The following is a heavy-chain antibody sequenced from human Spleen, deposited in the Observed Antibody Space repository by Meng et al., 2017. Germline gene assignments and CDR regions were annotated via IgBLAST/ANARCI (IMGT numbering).Heavy chain of an antibody. CDR1: GFTVSHNY. CDR2: IYSGGNT. CDR3: ARDRAFYSSGWPFDY. J-gene: IGHJ4*02. Sequence: GESLKISCAASGFTVSHNYMSWVRQAPGKRLEWVSVIYSGGNTYYADSVKGRFTISRDNSNNTVFLQINSLRVEDTAVYYCARDRAFYSSGWPFDYWGQGTLVTVSS. D-gene: IGHD6-19*01. V-gene: IGHV3-66*02.